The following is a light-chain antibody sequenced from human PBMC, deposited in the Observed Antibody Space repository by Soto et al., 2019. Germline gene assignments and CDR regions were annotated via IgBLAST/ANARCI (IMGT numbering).Light chain of an antibody. CDR3: QQYRDLPQT. J-gene: IGKJ1*01. V-gene: IGKV3-20*01. CDR2: NSS. CDR1: QTVRNNY. Sequence: EIVLTQSPGTLSLSPGERATLSCRASQTVRNNYLAWYQQKPGQAPRLLIYNSSTRPTGIPDRFSGSGSGTDFPLTISRLEPEDFALYFCQQYRDLPQTFGQGTSVEIK.